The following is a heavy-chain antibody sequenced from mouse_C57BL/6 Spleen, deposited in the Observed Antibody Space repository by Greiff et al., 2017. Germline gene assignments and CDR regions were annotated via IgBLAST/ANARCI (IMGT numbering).Heavy chain of an antibody. CDR3: ARSDIYYDYDFAY. Sequence: VQLQQSGAELARPGASVKLSCKASGYTFTSYGLSWVKQRTGQGLEWIGEFYPRSGNTYYNEKFKGKATLTAVKSSSTAYMGLRSLTYEDSAGYFSARSDIYYDYDFAYWGQGTLVTGSA. D-gene: IGHD2-4*01. CDR2: FYPRSGNT. V-gene: IGHV1-81*01. J-gene: IGHJ3*01. CDR1: GYTFTSYG.